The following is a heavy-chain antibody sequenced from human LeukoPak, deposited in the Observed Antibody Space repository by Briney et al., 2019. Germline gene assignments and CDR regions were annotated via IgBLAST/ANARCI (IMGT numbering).Heavy chain of an antibody. J-gene: IGHJ4*02. CDR1: GFTVSSNY. V-gene: IGHV3-66*01. Sequence: GGSLRLSCAASGFTVSSNYMSWVRQAPGKGLEWVSMFYSGGSTFYADSVKGRFTIARDSSKNTLYLQMNTLRAEDTAVYYCARGLAYCGGDCSGYWGQGTLVTVSS. D-gene: IGHD2-21*02. CDR3: ARGLAYCGGDCSGY. CDR2: FYSGGST.